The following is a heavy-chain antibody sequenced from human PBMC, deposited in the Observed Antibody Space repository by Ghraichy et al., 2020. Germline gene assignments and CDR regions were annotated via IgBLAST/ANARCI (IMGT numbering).Heavy chain of an antibody. Sequence: GGSLRLSCAASGFTVSSNYMSWVRQAPGKGLEWVSVIYSGAITDYADSVKGRFTISRDNSKNTLYLQMNSLRAEDTAVYYCAREGTGGMDVWGQGTTVTVSS. CDR1: GFTVSSNY. J-gene: IGHJ6*02. CDR3: AREGTGGMDV. CDR2: IYSGAIT. D-gene: IGHD1-1*01. V-gene: IGHV3-53*01.